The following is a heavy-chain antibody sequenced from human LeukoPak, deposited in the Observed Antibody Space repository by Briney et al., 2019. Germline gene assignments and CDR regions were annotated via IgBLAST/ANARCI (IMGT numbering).Heavy chain of an antibody. Sequence: ASVKVSCKTSGYTFTAHHMHWVRQAPGQGLEWMGWINPNSGGTKYAQNFQGRVTMTRDTSIRTFYMELSRLRSDDTAVYYCARDYYDNSGFGAFDIWGQGTMVTVSS. CDR2: INPNSGGT. V-gene: IGHV1-2*02. CDR3: ARDYYDNSGFGAFDI. CDR1: GYTFTAHH. D-gene: IGHD3-22*01. J-gene: IGHJ3*02.